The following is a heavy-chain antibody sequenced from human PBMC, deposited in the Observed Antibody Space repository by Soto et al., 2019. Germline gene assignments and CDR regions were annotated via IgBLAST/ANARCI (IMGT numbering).Heavy chain of an antibody. Sequence: QLQLQESGPGLVKPSETLSLTCTVSGGSISSSNYYWGWIRQPPGKGLEWIGTIYYSGSTYYNPSLKSRVTISVDTSKNQFSLKLSSVTAADSAVYYCARHLDYYDGSGYYHFDYWGQGTLVTVSS. D-gene: IGHD3-22*01. CDR1: GGSISSSNYY. CDR2: IYYSGST. CDR3: ARHLDYYDGSGYYHFDY. V-gene: IGHV4-39*01. J-gene: IGHJ4*02.